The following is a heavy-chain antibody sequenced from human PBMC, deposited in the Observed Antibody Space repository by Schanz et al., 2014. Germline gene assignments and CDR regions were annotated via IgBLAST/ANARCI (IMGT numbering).Heavy chain of an antibody. V-gene: IGHV3-66*01. CDR1: GFTFSSYA. Sequence: EVQLLESGGGLVQPGGSLRLSCAASGFTFSSYAMSWVRQAPGKGLECVSIIYSDGSTYYVDSVKGRFIISRDNSKNTVYLQMNSLRAEDTAVYYCARDPGGTKTHGLWGQGTLVTVSS. J-gene: IGHJ4*02. CDR3: ARDPGGTKTHGL. D-gene: IGHD2-15*01. CDR2: IYSDGST.